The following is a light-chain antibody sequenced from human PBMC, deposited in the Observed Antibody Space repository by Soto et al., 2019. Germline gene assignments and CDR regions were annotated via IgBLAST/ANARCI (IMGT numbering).Light chain of an antibody. CDR1: SSDVGGYNY. Sequence: QSALTQPPSASGSPGQSVIISCTGTSSDVGGYNYVSWYQQHPGKAPKLMIYEVNKRPSGVPDRFSGSKSGNTASLTVSGLQAEDEADYYCSSYAGSNMGVFGGGTKLTVL. CDR3: SSYAGSNMGV. V-gene: IGLV2-8*01. J-gene: IGLJ3*02. CDR2: EVN.